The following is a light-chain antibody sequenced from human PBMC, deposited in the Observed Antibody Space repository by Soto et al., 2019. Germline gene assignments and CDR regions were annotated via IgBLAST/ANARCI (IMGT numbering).Light chain of an antibody. CDR1: GGDVGGYKY. CDR3: SSYTTSSTVV. CDR2: EVI. J-gene: IGLJ3*02. V-gene: IGLV2-14*01. Sequence: QSVLTQPASVSGSPGQSITISCAGTGGDVGGYKYVSWYQQHPGKAPKLMIYEVIRRPSGISNRFSGSKSGNTASLTISTLQAEDEAEYYCSSYTTSSTVVFGGGTKLTVL.